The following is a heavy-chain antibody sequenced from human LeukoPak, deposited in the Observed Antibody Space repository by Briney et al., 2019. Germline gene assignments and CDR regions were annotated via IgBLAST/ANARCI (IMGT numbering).Heavy chain of an antibody. CDR2: INPNSGGT. CDR1: GYTFTGYY. V-gene: IGHV1-2*02. CDR3: ARVWASYYYDSSGYSN. J-gene: IGHJ4*02. D-gene: IGHD3-22*01. Sequence: EASVKVSCKASGYTFTGYYMHWVRQAPGQGLEWMGWINPNSGGTNYAQKFQGRVTMTRDASISTAYMELSRLRSDDTAVYYCARVWASYYYDSSGYSNWGQGTLVTVSS.